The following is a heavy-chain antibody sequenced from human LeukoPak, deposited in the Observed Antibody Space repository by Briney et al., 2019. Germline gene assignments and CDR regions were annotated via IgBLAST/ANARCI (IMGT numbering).Heavy chain of an antibody. CDR3: ITDPEMGRKKEYYYYYMDV. CDR2: IRSRAYAATT. J-gene: IGHJ6*03. Sequence: PGGSLRLSCTTSGFSFRDYAFSWVRQAPGKGLEWVGFIRSRAYAATTEYAASVKGRFTISRDDSRSIAYLQMSSLKIEDTAVCYCITDPEMGRKKEYYYYYMDVWGKGTTVTVSS. CDR1: GFSFRDYA. D-gene: IGHD5-24*01. V-gene: IGHV3-49*04.